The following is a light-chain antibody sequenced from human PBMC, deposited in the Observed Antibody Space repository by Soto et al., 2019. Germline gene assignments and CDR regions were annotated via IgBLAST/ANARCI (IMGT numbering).Light chain of an antibody. CDR2: DAS. CDR1: QDISKY. V-gene: IGKV1-33*01. CDR3: QQYKSLLS. Sequence: DIQMTQSPSSLSASVGDRVTITCQASQDISKYLNWYQQKPGKAPKLLIYDASNLETGVTSRFSGSGSGTDFTLTSNSLQPEDIAKYYCQQYKSLLSFGPGTKVDIK. J-gene: IGKJ3*01.